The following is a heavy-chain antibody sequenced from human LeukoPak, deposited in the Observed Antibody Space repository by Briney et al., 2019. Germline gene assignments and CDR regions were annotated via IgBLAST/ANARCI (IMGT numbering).Heavy chain of an antibody. Sequence: GGSLRLSCAASGFTFSSYWMTWVRQAPGKGLEWVANIDQYGSEKQYVDSVKGRFTISRDNAKNSLYLQVNSLRAEDTAVYFCARPDVPDYWGQGTLVTVSS. J-gene: IGHJ4*02. CDR3: ARPDVPDY. V-gene: IGHV3-7*01. D-gene: IGHD2-2*01. CDR2: IDQYGSEK. CDR1: GFTFSSYW.